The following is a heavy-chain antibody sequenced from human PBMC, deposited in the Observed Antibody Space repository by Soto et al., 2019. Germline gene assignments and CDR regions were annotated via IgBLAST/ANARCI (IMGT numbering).Heavy chain of an antibody. CDR3: AHSVLMVYAIYDY. CDR2: INQSGST. Sequence: SETLSLTCASYGGSFNGYYWSWIRQPPGKGLEWIGEINQSGSTKYNSSLKSRVTISKDTSKKQFSLKLSSVTAADTAVYYCAHSVLMVYAIYDYWGQGTQVTVSS. V-gene: IGHV4-34*01. D-gene: IGHD2-8*01. CDR1: GGSFNGYY. J-gene: IGHJ4*02.